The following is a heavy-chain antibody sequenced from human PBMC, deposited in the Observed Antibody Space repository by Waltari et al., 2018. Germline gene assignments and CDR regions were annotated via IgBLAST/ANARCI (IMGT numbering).Heavy chain of an antibody. Sequence: EVQLVESGGGLVQPGGSLRLSCAASGFTVSSNYMSWVRQAPGKGLEWVSVIYSGGSTYYADSVKGRFTISRDNSKNTLYLQMNSLRAEDTAVYYCARDTGGSGWEGAFDIWGQGTMVTVSS. D-gene: IGHD6-19*01. CDR3: ARDTGGSGWEGAFDI. J-gene: IGHJ3*02. V-gene: IGHV3-66*02. CDR2: IYSGGST. CDR1: GFTVSSNY.